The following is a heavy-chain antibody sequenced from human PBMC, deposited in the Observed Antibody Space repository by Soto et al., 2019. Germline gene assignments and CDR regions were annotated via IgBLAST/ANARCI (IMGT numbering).Heavy chain of an antibody. D-gene: IGHD1-20*01. V-gene: IGHV1-18*01. CDR1: GYTFTSYG. CDR2: ISAYNGNT. Sequence: GASVKVSCKASGYTFTSYGISWVRQAPGQGLEWMGWISAYNGNTNYAQKLQGRVTMTTDTSTSTAYMELRSLRSDDTAVYYCARSRGGITGTAYVVPDYWGQGTLVTVSS. J-gene: IGHJ4*02. CDR3: ARSRGGITGTAYVVPDY.